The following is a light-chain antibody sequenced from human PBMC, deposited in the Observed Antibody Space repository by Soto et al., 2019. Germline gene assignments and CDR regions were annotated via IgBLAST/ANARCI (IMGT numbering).Light chain of an antibody. CDR3: SSYTSSSTPYV. CDR1: SSDVGGYNY. J-gene: IGLJ1*01. CDR2: EVS. V-gene: IGLV2-14*01. Sequence: QSALTQPASVSGSPGQWITISCTGTSSDVGGYNYVSWYQQHPGKAPKLMIYEVSNRPSGVSNRFSGSKSGNTASLTISGLQAEDEADYYCSSYTSSSTPYVFGTRTKVTLL.